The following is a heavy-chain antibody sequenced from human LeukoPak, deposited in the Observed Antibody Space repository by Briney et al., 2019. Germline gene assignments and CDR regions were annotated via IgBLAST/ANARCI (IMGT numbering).Heavy chain of an antibody. CDR2: ISSGRTYI. CDR3: ARDLYCGDCYSGDAFEI. J-gene: IGHJ3*02. D-gene: IGHD2-21*02. V-gene: IGHV3-21*06. Sequence: GGSLRLSCAASGFTFSTYWMHWVRQAPGKGLEWVSSISSGRTYIQYADSAKGRFTISRDNAKNSMYLQMNSLRAEDTAVYYCARDLYCGDCYSGDAFEIWGQGTMVTVSS. CDR1: GFTFSTYW.